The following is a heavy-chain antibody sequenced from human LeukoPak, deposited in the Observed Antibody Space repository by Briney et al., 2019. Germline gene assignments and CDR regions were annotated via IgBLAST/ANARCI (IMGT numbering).Heavy chain of an antibody. CDR1: GFIFDDYG. D-gene: IGHD3-10*01. V-gene: IGHV3-9*01. Sequence: PGRSLRLSCSASGFIFDDYGMHWVRQGPGKGLEWVAGISWNSGSKGYADSVKGRFTISRDNAKYALYLEMSSLRTEDTALYYCAKDTDYYAGLDAWGQGTTVTVSS. CDR2: ISWNSGSK. J-gene: IGHJ6*02. CDR3: AKDTDYYAGLDA.